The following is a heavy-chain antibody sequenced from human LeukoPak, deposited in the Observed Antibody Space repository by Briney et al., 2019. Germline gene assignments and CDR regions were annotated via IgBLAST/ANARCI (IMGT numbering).Heavy chain of an antibody. J-gene: IGHJ4*02. D-gene: IGHD4-17*01. CDR3: AKDQVGDYGVVDY. CDR1: GFTFSSYA. Sequence: QAGGSLRLSCAASGFTFSSYAMSWVRQAPGKGLEWVSAISGSGGSTYYADSVKGRFTISRDNSKKTLWLQMNSLRAEDTAVYYCAKDQVGDYGVVDYWGQGTLVTVSS. V-gene: IGHV3-23*01. CDR2: ISGSGGST.